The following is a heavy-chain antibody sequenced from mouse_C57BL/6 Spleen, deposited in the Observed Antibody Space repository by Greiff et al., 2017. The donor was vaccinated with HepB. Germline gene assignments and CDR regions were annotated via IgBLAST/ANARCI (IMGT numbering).Heavy chain of an antibody. CDR3: ARRRAYYGNSDYFDY. Sequence: QVQLKQSGAELVKPGASVKISCKASGYAFSSYWMNWVKQRPGKGLVWIGQIYPGDGDTNYNGKFKGKATLTADKSSCTASMQLSSLTSEDSAVYCCARRRAYYGNSDYFDYWGQGTTLTVSS. V-gene: IGHV1-80*01. D-gene: IGHD2-1*01. CDR2: IYPGDGDT. CDR1: GYAFSSYW. J-gene: IGHJ2*01.